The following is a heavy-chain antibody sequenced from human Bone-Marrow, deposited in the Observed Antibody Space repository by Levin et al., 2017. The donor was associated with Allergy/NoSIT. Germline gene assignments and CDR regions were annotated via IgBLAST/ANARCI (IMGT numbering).Heavy chain of an antibody. V-gene: IGHV3-48*03. CDR2: ISSSGSTI. D-gene: IGHD3-3*01. CDR1: GFTFSSYE. CDR3: ARDHRKYYDFWSKADYMDV. Sequence: GGSLRLSCAASGFTFSSYEMNWVRQAPGKGLEWVSYISSSGSTIYYADSVKGRFTISRDNAKNSLYLQMNSLRAEDTAVYYCARDHRKYYDFWSKADYMDVWGKGTTVTVSS. J-gene: IGHJ6*03.